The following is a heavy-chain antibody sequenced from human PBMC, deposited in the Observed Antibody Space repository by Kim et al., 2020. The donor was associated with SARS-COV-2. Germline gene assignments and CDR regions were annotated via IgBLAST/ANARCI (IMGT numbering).Heavy chain of an antibody. CDR1: GGTFSSYA. CDR3: ARGTKIAASVYYNYYGMDV. V-gene: IGHV1-69*04. Sequence: SVKVSCKASGGTFSSYAISWVRQAPGQGLEWMGRIIPILGIANYAQKFQGRVTITADKSTSTAYMELSSLRSEDTAVYYCARGTKIAASVYYNYYGMDVWGQGTTVTVSS. J-gene: IGHJ6*02. CDR2: IIPILGIA. D-gene: IGHD6-25*01.